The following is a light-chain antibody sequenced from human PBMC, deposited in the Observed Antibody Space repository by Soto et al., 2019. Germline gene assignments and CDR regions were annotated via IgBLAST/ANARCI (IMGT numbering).Light chain of an antibody. CDR1: SSDVGGYKY. Sequence: QSALPQPPSASGSPGQSVTISCTGTSSDVGGYKYVSWYQQHPGKAPKLMIYEVSKRPSGVPDRFSGSKSGNTASLTVSGLQAEDEADYYCSSLGVFGTGTKLTVL. J-gene: IGLJ1*01. CDR2: EVS. V-gene: IGLV2-8*01. CDR3: SSLGV.